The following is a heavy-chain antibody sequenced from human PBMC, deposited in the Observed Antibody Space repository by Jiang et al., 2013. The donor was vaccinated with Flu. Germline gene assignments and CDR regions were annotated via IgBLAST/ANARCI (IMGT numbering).Heavy chain of an antibody. CDR1: GLSLNDLN. J-gene: IGHJ4*02. V-gene: IGHV1-24*01. CDR3: AVDKDYGGNSGFDS. CDR2: FDPENSAT. Sequence: GAEVKQTGASVKVSCKIFGLSLNDLNVHWVRQAPGKGLEWMGGFDPENSATVYAQRLQGRLTVAEDTSTDTAYLELSSLRLDDTAVYYCAVDKDYGGNSGFDSWGQGTLVTVSS. D-gene: IGHD4-23*01.